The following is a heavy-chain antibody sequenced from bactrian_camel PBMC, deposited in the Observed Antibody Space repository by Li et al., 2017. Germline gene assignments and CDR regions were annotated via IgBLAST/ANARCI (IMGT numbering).Heavy chain of an antibody. V-gene: IGHV3S42*01. CDR1: YTRRPNY. J-gene: IGHJ4*01. CDR3: AAQYTGISGCYSTDLAPASFDY. Sequence: VQLVESGGGLVQPGGSLRLSCSYTRRPNYVTWFRQAPGKEREGVAVINRRGTTRYADFVKGRFTISKVNAERTLYLQMTNLAAEDSAMYYCAAQYTGISGCYSTDLAPASFDYWGQGTQVTVS. CDR2: INRRGTT. D-gene: IGHD5*01.